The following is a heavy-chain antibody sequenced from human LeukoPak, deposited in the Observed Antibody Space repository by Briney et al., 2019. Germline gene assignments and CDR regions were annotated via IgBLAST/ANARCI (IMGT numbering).Heavy chain of an antibody. CDR2: MKTDGTRI. Sequence: GGSLRLSCAASGFRFSNSWMYWVRQGPGRGPVWVSRMKTDGTRIEYADSVKGRFTISRDNAKNTLYLQMNSLRAEDTAVYYCAKDGDIVVVPAAWYFDYWGQGTLVTVSS. J-gene: IGHJ4*02. V-gene: IGHV3-74*01. CDR1: GFRFSNSW. D-gene: IGHD2-2*01. CDR3: AKDGDIVVVPAAWYFDY.